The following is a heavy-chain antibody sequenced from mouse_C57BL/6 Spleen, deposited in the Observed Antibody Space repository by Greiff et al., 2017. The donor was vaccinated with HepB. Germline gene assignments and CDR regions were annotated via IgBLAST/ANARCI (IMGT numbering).Heavy chain of an antibody. V-gene: IGHV1-81*01. Sequence: VMLVESGAELARPGASVKLSCKASGYTFTSYGISWVKQRTGQGLEWIGEIYPRSGNTYYNEKFKGKATLTADKSSSTAYMELRSLTSEDSAVYFCARSSYYGNYDAMDYWGQGTSVTVSS. D-gene: IGHD2-1*01. CDR1: GYTFTSYG. CDR2: IYPRSGNT. CDR3: ARSSYYGNYDAMDY. J-gene: IGHJ4*01.